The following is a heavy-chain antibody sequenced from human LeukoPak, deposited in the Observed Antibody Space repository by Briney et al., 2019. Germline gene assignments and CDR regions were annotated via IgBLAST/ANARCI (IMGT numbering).Heavy chain of an antibody. D-gene: IGHD3-22*01. V-gene: IGHV4-38-2*02. CDR1: GYSISSGYY. CDR2: IYHSGST. J-gene: IGHJ4*02. CDR3: ARGMYYYDSSDHPYYFDY. Sequence: PSETLSLTCTVSGYSISSGYYWGWIRQPPGKGLEWIGSIYHSGSTYYNPSLKSRVTISVDTSKNQFSLKLSSVTAADTAVYYCARGMYYYDSSDHPYYFDYWGQGTLVTASS.